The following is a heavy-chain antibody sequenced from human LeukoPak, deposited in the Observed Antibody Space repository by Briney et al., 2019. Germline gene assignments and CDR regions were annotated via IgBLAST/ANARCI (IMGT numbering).Heavy chain of an antibody. CDR2: FDPEDGET. CDR1: GYTLTELS. Sequence: ASVKVSCKVSGYTLTELSMHWVRQAPGKGLEWMGGFDPEDGETIYAQKFQGRVTMTEDTSTDTAYMELSSLRSEDTAVYYCATDPIPNYYDSSGYKDYWGQGTLVTVSS. J-gene: IGHJ4*02. V-gene: IGHV1-24*01. D-gene: IGHD3-22*01. CDR3: ATDPIPNYYDSSGYKDY.